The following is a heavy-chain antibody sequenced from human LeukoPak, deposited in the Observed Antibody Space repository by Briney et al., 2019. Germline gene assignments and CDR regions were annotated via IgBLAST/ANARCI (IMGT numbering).Heavy chain of an antibody. J-gene: IGHJ4*02. D-gene: IGHD2-15*01. Sequence: SETLSLTCAVYGGSFSGYYWSWIRQPPGEGLEWIGEINHSGSTNYNPSLKSRVTISVDTSKNQFSLKLSSVTAADTAVYYCTRGARIYDYWGQGTLVTVSS. CDR2: INHSGST. CDR1: GGSFSGYY. CDR3: TRGARIYDY. V-gene: IGHV4-34*01.